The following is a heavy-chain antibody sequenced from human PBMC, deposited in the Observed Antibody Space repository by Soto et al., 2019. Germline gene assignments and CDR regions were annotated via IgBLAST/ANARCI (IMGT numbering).Heavy chain of an antibody. J-gene: IGHJ6*02. CDR3: ARLIYCSGGSCYSNYGMDV. CDR2: IDPSDSYT. CDR1: GYSFTSYW. V-gene: IGHV5-10-1*01. D-gene: IGHD2-15*01. Sequence: GESLKISCKGSGYSFTSYWISWVRQMPGKGLEWMGRIDPSDSYTNYSPSFQGHVTISADKSISTAYLQWSSLKASDTAMYYCARLIYCSGGSCYSNYGMDVWGQGTTVTVSS.